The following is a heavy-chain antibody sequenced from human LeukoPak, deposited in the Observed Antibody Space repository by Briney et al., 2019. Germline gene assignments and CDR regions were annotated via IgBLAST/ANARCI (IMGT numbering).Heavy chain of an antibody. CDR2: IWYNGGNT. V-gene: IGHV3-33*01. J-gene: IGHJ4*02. CDR3: ARDMGGSGSQPDY. Sequence: GRSLRLSCAASGFTFSAYGMHWVRQAPGKGLEWVAVIWYNGGNTYYADYVKGRFPVSRDNPKNTLYLQMNSLRAEDTAVYYCARDMGGSGSQPDYWGQGTPVTVSS. CDR1: GFTFSAYG. D-gene: IGHD3-10*01.